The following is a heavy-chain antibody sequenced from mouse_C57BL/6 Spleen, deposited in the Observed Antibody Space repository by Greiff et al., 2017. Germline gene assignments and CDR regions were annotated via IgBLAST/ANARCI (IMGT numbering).Heavy chain of an antibody. CDR3: AREDSYAMDY. J-gene: IGHJ4*01. CDR1: GYSITSGYY. Sequence: EVQLQESGPGLVKPSQSLSLTCSVTGYSITSGYYWNWIRQFPGNKLEWMGYISYAGSNNYNPSLKNRISITRDTSKNQFFLKLNSVTTEDTATYYCAREDSYAMDYWGQGTSVTVSS. CDR2: ISYAGSN. V-gene: IGHV3-6*01.